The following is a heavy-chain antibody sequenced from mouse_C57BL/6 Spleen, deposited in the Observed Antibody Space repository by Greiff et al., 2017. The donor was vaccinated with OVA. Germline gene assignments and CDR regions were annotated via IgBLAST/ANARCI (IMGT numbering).Heavy chain of an antibody. Sequence: QVQLQQSGAELVKPGASVKISCKASGYTFSSYWMNWVKQRPGKGLEWIGQIYPGDGDTNYNGKFKGKATLTADTSSSTAYMQLSSLTSEDSAVYFCSYGNYTYYAMDYWGQGTSVTVSS. J-gene: IGHJ4*01. D-gene: IGHD2-1*01. CDR2: IYPGDGDT. CDR1: GYTFSSYW. V-gene: IGHV1-80*01. CDR3: SYGNYTYYAMDY.